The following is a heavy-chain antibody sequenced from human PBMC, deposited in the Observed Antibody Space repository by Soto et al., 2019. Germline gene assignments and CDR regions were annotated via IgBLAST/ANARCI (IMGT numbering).Heavy chain of an antibody. Sequence: SETLSLTCAVSGGSISSGGYYWSWIRQHPGKGLEWIGYIYYSGSTYYNPSLKSRVTISVDTSKNQFSLKLSSVTAADTAVYYCASGGSGSYGDFDYWGQGTLVTVSS. J-gene: IGHJ4*02. CDR1: GGSISSGGYY. CDR2: IYYSGST. D-gene: IGHD3-10*01. V-gene: IGHV4-31*11. CDR3: ASGGSGSYGDFDY.